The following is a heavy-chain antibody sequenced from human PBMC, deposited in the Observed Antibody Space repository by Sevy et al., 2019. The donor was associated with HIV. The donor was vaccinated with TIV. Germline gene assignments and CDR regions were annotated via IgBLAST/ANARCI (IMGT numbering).Heavy chain of an antibody. CDR2: ISGSGGST. J-gene: IGHJ5*02. CDR3: AGYSRITMVRGVVNWIDP. Sequence: GGSLRLSCAASGFTFSSYAMSWVRQAPGKGLEWVSAISGSGGSTYYADSVKGRFTISRDNSKNTLYLQMNSLRAEDTAVYYCAGYSRITMVRGVVNWIDPWGQGTLVTVSS. CDR1: GFTFSSYA. V-gene: IGHV3-23*01. D-gene: IGHD3-10*01.